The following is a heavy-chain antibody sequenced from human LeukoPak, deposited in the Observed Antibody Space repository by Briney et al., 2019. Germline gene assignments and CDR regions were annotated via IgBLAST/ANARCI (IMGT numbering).Heavy chain of an antibody. CDR1: GFTFSSYA. Sequence: GRSLRLSCAASGFTFSSYAMHWVRQAPGKGLEWVAVISYDGSNKYYADSVKGRFTISRDNSKNTLYLQTNSLRAEDTAAYYCARDGDSSSRYPGYYFDYWGQGTLVTVSS. CDR2: ISYDGSNK. J-gene: IGHJ4*02. V-gene: IGHV3-30*04. CDR3: ARDGDSSSRYPGYYFDY. D-gene: IGHD6-13*01.